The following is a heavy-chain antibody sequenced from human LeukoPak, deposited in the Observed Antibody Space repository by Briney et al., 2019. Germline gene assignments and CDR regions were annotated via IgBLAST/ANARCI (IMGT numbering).Heavy chain of an antibody. CDR3: VREGEGPLSKDFDY. V-gene: IGHV1-2*02. Sequence: ASMKVCCKSSGFTFTDHYIHWEREGPGPGLECMGYMGPHSTFTSSPQEFQGRVTMTRDASMSTAYMELTRLTSDDTAVYYCVREGEGPLSKDFDYWGQGTLVTVSS. CDR2: MGPHSTFT. J-gene: IGHJ4*02. D-gene: IGHD2/OR15-2a*01. CDR1: GFTFTDHY.